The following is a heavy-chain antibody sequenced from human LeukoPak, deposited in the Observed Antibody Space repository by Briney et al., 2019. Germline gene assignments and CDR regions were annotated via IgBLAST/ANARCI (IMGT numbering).Heavy chain of an antibody. V-gene: IGHV3-21*01. Sequence: GGSLRLSCAASGFTFSSYSMNWVRQAPGKGLEWVSSISSSSYIYYADSVKGRFTISRDNAQNSLYLQMNSLRAEDAAVYYCAVHIVVVTATTPHYWGQGTLVTVSS. CDR3: AVHIVVVTATTPHY. CDR2: ISSSSYI. J-gene: IGHJ4*02. CDR1: GFTFSSYS. D-gene: IGHD2-21*02.